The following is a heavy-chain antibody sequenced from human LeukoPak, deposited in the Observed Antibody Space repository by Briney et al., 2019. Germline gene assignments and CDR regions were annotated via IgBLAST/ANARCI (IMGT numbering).Heavy chain of an antibody. D-gene: IGHD2-2*01. CDR1: GGTFRSYA. J-gene: IGHJ4*02. Sequence: GASVKVSCKASGGTFRSYAISWVRQAPGQGLEWMGGIIPIFGTANYAQKFQGRVTITADESTSTAYMELSSLRSEDTAMYYCARDYGVVPAPNFFYWGQGTLVTVS. V-gene: IGHV1-69*13. CDR2: IIPIFGTA. CDR3: ARDYGVVPAPNFFY.